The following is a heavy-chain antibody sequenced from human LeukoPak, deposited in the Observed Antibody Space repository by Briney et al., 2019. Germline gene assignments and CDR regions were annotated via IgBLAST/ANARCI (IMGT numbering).Heavy chain of an antibody. Sequence: GGSLRLSCAASGFTFSSYSMNWVRQAPGKGLEWVSSISSSSSYIYYADSVKGRFTISRDNAKNSLYLQMNSLRAEDTAVYYCAREPTVTTGPNFDYWGQGILVTVSS. CDR3: AREPTVTTGPNFDY. D-gene: IGHD4-17*01. CDR2: ISSSSSYI. V-gene: IGHV3-21*01. J-gene: IGHJ4*02. CDR1: GFTFSSYS.